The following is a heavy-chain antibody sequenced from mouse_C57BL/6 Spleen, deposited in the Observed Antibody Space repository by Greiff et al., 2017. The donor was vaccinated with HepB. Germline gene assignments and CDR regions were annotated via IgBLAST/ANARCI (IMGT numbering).Heavy chain of an antibody. CDR3: ARGDGYTGYFDY. CDR1: GCTFTSYW. Sequence: QVQLQQPGAELVKPGASVKMSCKASGCTFTSYWITWVKQRPGQGLEWIGDIYPGSGSTNYNEKFKSKATLTVDTSSSTAYMQLSSLTSEDSAVYYCARGDGYTGYFDYWGQGTTLTVSS. D-gene: IGHD2-3*01. J-gene: IGHJ2*01. CDR2: IYPGSGST. V-gene: IGHV1-55*01.